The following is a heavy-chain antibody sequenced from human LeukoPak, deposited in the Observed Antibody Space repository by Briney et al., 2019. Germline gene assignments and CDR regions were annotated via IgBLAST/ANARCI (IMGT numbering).Heavy chain of an antibody. Sequence: ASVKVSYKASGSTFTTYDINWVRQATGQGCEWMGRMNPNSGNTGYAQEFQSRVTITRNTSISTAYMELSSLRTEDTAVYYCAGGPNWFDRWGQGTLVTVSS. CDR1: GSTFTTYD. J-gene: IGHJ5*02. CDR3: AGGPNWFDR. CDR2: MNPNSGNT. V-gene: IGHV1-8*03.